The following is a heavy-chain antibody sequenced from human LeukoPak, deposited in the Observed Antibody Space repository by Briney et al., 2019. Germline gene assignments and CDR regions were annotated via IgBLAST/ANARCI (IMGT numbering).Heavy chain of an antibody. D-gene: IGHD4-17*01. CDR3: ARDRYGDYNP. CDR1: GGSISSGGYY. Sequence: SETLSLTCTVSGGSISSGGYYWSWIRQHPGKGLEWIGYIYYSGSTYYNPSLKSRVTISVDTSKNQFSLKLSSVTAADTAVYYCARDRYGDYNPWGQGTLVTVSS. CDR2: IYYSGST. V-gene: IGHV4-30-4*08. J-gene: IGHJ5*02.